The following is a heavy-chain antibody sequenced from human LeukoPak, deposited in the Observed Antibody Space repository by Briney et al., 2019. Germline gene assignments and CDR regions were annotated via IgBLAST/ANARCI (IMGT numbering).Heavy chain of an antibody. CDR3: ARSGIAVAGSGGDYFDY. V-gene: IGHV1-69*13. CDR1: GGTFSSYA. Sequence: SVKVSCKASGGTFSSYAISWVRQAPGQGLEWMGGIIPIFGTANYAQKFQGRVTITADESTSTAYMELSSLRSEDTAVYYCARSGIAVAGSGGDYFDYWGQGTLVTVSS. CDR2: IIPIFGTA. D-gene: IGHD6-19*01. J-gene: IGHJ4*02.